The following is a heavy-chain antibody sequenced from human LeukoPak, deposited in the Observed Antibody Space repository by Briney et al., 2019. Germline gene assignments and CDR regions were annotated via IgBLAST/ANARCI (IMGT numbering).Heavy chain of an antibody. CDR2: ISWDGGST. CDR3: AKEDGYSFINAFDY. Sequence: PGGSLRLSCAASGFTFDDYAMHCVRQAPGKGLEWVSLISWDGGSTYYADSVKGRFSISRDNSKNSLYLQMNSLRAEDNALYYCAKEDGYSFINAFDYWGQGTLVTVSS. J-gene: IGHJ4*02. V-gene: IGHV3-43D*04. CDR1: GFTFDDYA. D-gene: IGHD5-18*01.